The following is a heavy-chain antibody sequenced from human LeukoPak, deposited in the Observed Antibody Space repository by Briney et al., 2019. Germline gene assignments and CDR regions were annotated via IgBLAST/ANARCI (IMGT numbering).Heavy chain of an antibody. J-gene: IGHJ4*02. CDR1: GGSISSGGYY. V-gene: IGHV4-30-2*01. CDR3: ARVGPYFDY. CDR2: IYHSGST. Sequence: SETLSLTCTVSGGSISSGGYYWSWIGQPPGKGLEWIGYIYHSGSTYYNPSLKSRVTISVDRSKNQFSLKLSSVTAADTAVYYCARVGPYFDYWGQGTLVTVSS.